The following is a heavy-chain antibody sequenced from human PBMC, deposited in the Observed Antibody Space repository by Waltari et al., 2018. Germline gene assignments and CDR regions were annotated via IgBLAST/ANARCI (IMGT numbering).Heavy chain of an antibody. Sequence: SSVKVSCKASGGTFSSYAISWVRQAPGQGLEWMGGIIPIFGTANYAQKFQGRVTITADESTSTAYMELSSLRSEDTAVYYCARGTGGDYSSSWGRVAFDIWGQGTMVTVSS. J-gene: IGHJ3*02. CDR2: IIPIFGTA. CDR1: GGTFSSYA. CDR3: ARGTGGDYSSSWGRVAFDI. V-gene: IGHV1-69*01. D-gene: IGHD6-6*01.